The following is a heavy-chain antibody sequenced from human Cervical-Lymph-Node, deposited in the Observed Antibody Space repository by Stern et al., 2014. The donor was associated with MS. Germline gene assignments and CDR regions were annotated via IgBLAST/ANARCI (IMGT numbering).Heavy chain of an antibody. CDR2: IYPNGSVT. J-gene: IGHJ4*02. D-gene: IGHD3-16*01. CDR1: GYTFTNYY. Sequence: QVPLGESGPEVKKPGASVMVSCKASGYTFTNYYIHWVRQAPGQGLEWMAIIYPNGSVTASAQKFQGRLTMTRDTSTTTVYMRLITLASEDTAMYYCTRAVGGVGREWGQGTLVFVSS. CDR3: TRAVGGVGRE. V-gene: IGHV1-46*01.